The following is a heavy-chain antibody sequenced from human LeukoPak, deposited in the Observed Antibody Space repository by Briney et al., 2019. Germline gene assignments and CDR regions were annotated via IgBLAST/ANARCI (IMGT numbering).Heavy chain of an antibody. CDR3: AALVVPAGNFDY. D-gene: IGHD2-2*01. Sequence: SETLSLTCAVYGGSFSGYYWSWIRQPPGKGLEWIGEINHSGSTNYNPSLKSRVTISVDTSKNQFSLKLSSVTAADTAVYYCAALVVPAGNFDYWGQGTLVTVSS. CDR2: INHSGST. V-gene: IGHV4-34*01. J-gene: IGHJ4*02. CDR1: GGSFSGYY.